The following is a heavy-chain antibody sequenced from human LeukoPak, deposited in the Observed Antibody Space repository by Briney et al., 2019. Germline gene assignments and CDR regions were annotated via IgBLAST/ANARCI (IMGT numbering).Heavy chain of an antibody. J-gene: IGHJ3*02. CDR2: ISISRSAI. V-gene: IGHV3-48*04. D-gene: IGHD2-15*01. CDR1: ELTFNTYT. Sequence: PGGSLRLSCAASELTFNTYTMNWVRQAPGKGLEWVSSISISRSAIYYSDSVKGRFTVSRDSARNSLYLQMNSLRAEDTAVYYCVREVVEVVSAQDHHAFDIWGQGTMVTVSS. CDR3: VREVVEVVSAQDHHAFDI.